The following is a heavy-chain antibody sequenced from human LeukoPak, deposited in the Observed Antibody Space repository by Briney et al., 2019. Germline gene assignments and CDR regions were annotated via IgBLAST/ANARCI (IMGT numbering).Heavy chain of an antibody. CDR1: GFTFSNYW. CDR3: ARVLVVPAAIPYYYGMDV. Sequence: PGGSLRLSCVASGFTFSNYWMSWVRQAPGKGLEWVSVIYSGGSTYYADSVKGRFTISRDNSKNTLYLQMNSLRAEDTAVYYCARVLVVPAAIPYYYGMDVWGQGTTVTVSS. J-gene: IGHJ6*02. CDR2: IYSGGST. V-gene: IGHV3-66*01. D-gene: IGHD2-2*02.